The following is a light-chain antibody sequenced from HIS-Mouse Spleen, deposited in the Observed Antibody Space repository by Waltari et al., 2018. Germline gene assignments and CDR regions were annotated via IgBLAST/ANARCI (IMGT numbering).Light chain of an antibody. V-gene: IGLV1-40*01. J-gene: IGLJ3*02. CDR1: SPNIGAGYD. Sequence: QSVLTQPPSVSGAPGQRVPISCTGSSPNIGAGYDGHWYQQLPGTAPKLLIYGNSNRPSGVPDRFSGSKSGTSASLAITGLQAEDEADYYCQSYDSSLSGSWVFGGGTKLTVL. CDR3: QSYDSSLSGSWV. CDR2: GNS.